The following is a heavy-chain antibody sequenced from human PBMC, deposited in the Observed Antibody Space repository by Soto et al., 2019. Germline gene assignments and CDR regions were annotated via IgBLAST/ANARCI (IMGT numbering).Heavy chain of an antibody. CDR2: IYHSGST. V-gene: IGHV4-39*07. CDR1: GGSISSSSYY. J-gene: IGHJ4*02. D-gene: IGHD5-12*01. Sequence: ETLSLTCTVSGGSISSSSYYWGWIRQPPGKGLEWIGEIYHSGSTNYNPSLKSRVTISVDKSKNQFSLKLSSVTAADTAVYYCARAAAGGYSAYEVFDYWGQGTLVTVSS. CDR3: ARAAAGGYSAYEVFDY.